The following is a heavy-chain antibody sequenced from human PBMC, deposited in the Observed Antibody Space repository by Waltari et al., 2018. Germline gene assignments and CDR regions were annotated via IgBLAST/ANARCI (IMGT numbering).Heavy chain of an antibody. CDR2: IYYSGST. Sequence: QVQLQESGPGLVTPSQTLSLTCTVSGGSISSGGYYWSWIRQHPGKGLEWIGYIYYSGSTYYNPSLKSRVTISVDTSKNQFSLKLSSVTAADTAVYYCARDGRSTGGMVRGVIESGWFDPWGQGTLVTVSS. D-gene: IGHD3-10*01. V-gene: IGHV4-31*03. CDR1: GGSISSGGYY. J-gene: IGHJ5*02. CDR3: ARDGRSTGGMVRGVIESGWFDP.